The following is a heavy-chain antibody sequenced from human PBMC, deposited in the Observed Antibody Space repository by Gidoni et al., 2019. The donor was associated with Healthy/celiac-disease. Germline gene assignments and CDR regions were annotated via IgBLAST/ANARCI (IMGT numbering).Heavy chain of an antibody. CDR2: IRSKAYGGTT. V-gene: IGHV3-49*05. Sequence: EVQLVESGGGLVKPGRSLRLSCTASVFNFGDSAMSWFRQDPGKGLEWVGFIRSKAYGGTTEYAASVKGRFTISRDDSKSIAYLQMNSLKTEDTAVYYCTSLTPNPHDSSGYYDYWGQGTLVTVSS. J-gene: IGHJ4*02. D-gene: IGHD3-22*01. CDR3: TSLTPNPHDSSGYYDY. CDR1: VFNFGDSA.